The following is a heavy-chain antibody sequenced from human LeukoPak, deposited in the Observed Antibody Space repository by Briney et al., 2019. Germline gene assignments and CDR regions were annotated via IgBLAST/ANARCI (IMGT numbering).Heavy chain of an antibody. CDR1: GFTFSSYG. D-gene: IGHD2-21*01. CDR3: AKGDHYYGMDV. Sequence: GGNLSLSCAASGFTFSSYGMHRVRQAPGQGLMWVTVISYDGSSKYYADSVRGRFTISRDNSKITLYLQMNSLRAEDTAVYYCAKGDHYYGMDVWGQGTTVTVSS. CDR2: ISYDGSSK. V-gene: IGHV3-30*18. J-gene: IGHJ6*02.